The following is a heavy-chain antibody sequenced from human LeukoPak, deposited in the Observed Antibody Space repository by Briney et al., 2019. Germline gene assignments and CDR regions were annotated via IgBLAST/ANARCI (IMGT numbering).Heavy chain of an antibody. J-gene: IGHJ4*02. V-gene: IGHV5-51*01. CDR2: IYAGTSDA. Sequence: GESLKISGQGLGDPFTTSWIGGVRQLPGKGLEWRAIIYAGTSDANYSPSFQGQVSISTDRSISPACLHWSSLQASDTAKYYCAIINHPDGRVYWGQGTLVTVSS. D-gene: IGHD5-24*01. CDR3: AIINHPDGRVY. CDR1: GDPFTTSW.